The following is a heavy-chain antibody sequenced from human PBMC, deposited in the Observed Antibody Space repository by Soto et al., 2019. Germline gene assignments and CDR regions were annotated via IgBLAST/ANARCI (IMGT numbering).Heavy chain of an antibody. CDR1: GFTFSSYG. D-gene: IGHD6-6*01. J-gene: IGHJ3*01. V-gene: IGHV3-30*18. CDR3: AKDLRSSFHALDL. Sequence: GGSLRLSCAASGFTFSSYGMHWVRQAPGKGLEWVAVISYDGSNKYYADSVKGRFTISRDNSKNTLYLQMNSLRAEDTAVYYCAKDLRSSFHALDLWGQGTMVTVSS. CDR2: ISYDGSNK.